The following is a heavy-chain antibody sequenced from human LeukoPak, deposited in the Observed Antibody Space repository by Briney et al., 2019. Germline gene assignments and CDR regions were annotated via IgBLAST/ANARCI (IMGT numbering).Heavy chain of an antibody. D-gene: IGHD5-18*01. J-gene: IGHJ4*02. CDR1: GYTFTRYG. V-gene: IGHV1-18*01. CDR3: VSSVDTIDY. CDR2: ISNYNGDT. Sequence: GASVKASCKTSGYTFTRYGVSWVRQAPGHGLEWMGWISNYNGDTRYSQKLQGRVTLTTDTSTSTGYMELRSLRSDDTAVYYCVSSVDTIDYWGQGTLVTVSS.